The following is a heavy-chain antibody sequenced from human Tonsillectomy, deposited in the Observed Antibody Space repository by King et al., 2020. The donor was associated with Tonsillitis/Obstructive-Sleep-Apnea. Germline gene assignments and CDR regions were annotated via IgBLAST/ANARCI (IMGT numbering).Heavy chain of an antibody. CDR3: TREYYYDSSGYYAFDI. CDR1: GFTFGDYA. Sequence: VQLVESGGGLVQPGRSLRLSCTASGFTFGDYAMSWVRQAPGKGLEWVGFIRSKAYGGTTEYAASGKGRFTIARDDSKSIAYLQMNSLKTEDTAVYYCTREYYYDSSGYYAFDIWGQGTMVTVSS. CDR2: IRSKAYGGTT. D-gene: IGHD3-22*01. V-gene: IGHV3-49*04. J-gene: IGHJ3*02.